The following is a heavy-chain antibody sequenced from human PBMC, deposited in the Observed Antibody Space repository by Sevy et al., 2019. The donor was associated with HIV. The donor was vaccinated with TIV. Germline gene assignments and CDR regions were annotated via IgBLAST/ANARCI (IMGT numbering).Heavy chain of an antibody. CDR1: GYTLTELS. V-gene: IGHV1-24*01. CDR2: FDPEDGET. D-gene: IGHD2-2*01. Sequence: ASVKVSCKVSGYTLTELSMHWVRQAPGKGLEWMGGFDPEDGETIYGQKFQGRVTMTEDTSTDTAYMELSSLRSEDTAVYYCARRAPYCSSTSCSRQYYFDYWGQGTLVTVSS. J-gene: IGHJ4*02. CDR3: ARRAPYCSSTSCSRQYYFDY.